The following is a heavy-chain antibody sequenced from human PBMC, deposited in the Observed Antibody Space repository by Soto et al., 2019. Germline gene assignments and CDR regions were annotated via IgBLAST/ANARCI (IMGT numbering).Heavy chain of an antibody. V-gene: IGHV1-2*02. CDR3: AKDQGGYMVSGMDV. J-gene: IGHJ6*02. D-gene: IGHD2-2*02. CDR2: INPNSGAT. Sequence: QVQLVQSRAEVKKPGASVNVSCKASGYTFTDYYIYWLRQAPGHGLEWMGWINPNSGATNYAHNFQGRVTMTRDTSIRAAYMELSRLSSDETAVYYCAKDQGGYMVSGMDVWGQGTTVTVSS. CDR1: GYTFTDYY.